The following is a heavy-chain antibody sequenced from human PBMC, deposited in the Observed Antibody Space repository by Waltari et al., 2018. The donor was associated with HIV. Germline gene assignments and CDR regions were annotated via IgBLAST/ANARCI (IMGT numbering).Heavy chain of an antibody. V-gene: IGHV3-30-3*01. CDR3: ARSSPHSLLEWFGELLDS. D-gene: IGHD3-10*01. J-gene: IGHJ4*02. Sequence: QVQLVESGGGVVQSGRSLRLSCAASGFTLSNYVMDWVRKAPGKGLEWVAVISFDGTNKYYADSVKDRFTISRDNYKNTLYLEMNSLRPEDTAIYYCARSSPHSLLEWFGELLDSWGQGTLVTVSS. CDR1: GFTLSNYV. CDR2: ISFDGTNK.